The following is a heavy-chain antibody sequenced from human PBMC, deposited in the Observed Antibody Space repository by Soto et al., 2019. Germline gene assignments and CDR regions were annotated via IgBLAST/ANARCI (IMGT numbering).Heavy chain of an antibody. CDR1: GGTFSSYA. CDR2: IIPIFGTA. V-gene: IGHV1-69*01. Sequence: QVQLVQSGAEVKKPGSSVKVSCKASGGTFSSYAISWVRQAPGQGLEWMGGIIPIFGTANYAQKFQGRVTITADESTSTAYMELSSLRSVDTAVYYCARKDIVVVPAAINNYYYYYGMDVWGQGTTVTVSS. D-gene: IGHD2-2*02. CDR3: ARKDIVVVPAAINNYYYYYGMDV. J-gene: IGHJ6*02.